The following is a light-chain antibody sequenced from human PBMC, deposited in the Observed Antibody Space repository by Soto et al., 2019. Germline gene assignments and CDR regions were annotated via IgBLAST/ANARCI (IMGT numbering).Light chain of an antibody. J-gene: IGKJ4*01. V-gene: IGKV3-11*01. CDR3: QQRSNWPLT. CDR1: PRVSYY. CDR2: DAS. Sequence: EIVLTQSPAPLSLSPGEGATLSCRASPRVSYYFAWYQQKPGQAPRLLIYDASQRATGIPARFSGSGSGTDFTLTISSLEPEDFAVYYCQQRSNWPLTFGGGTKVEIK.